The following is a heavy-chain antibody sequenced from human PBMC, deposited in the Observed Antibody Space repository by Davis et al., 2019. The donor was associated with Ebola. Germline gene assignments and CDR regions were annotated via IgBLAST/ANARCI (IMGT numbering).Heavy chain of an antibody. V-gene: IGHV1-46*01. D-gene: IGHD6-6*01. CDR3: ARDRAIAARERIYYYYGMDV. J-gene: IGHJ6*02. CDR1: GYTFTSYY. Sequence: ASVQVSCKASGYTFTSYYMHWVRQAPGQGLEWMGIINPSGGSTSYAQKFQGRVTITRDTSASTAYMELSSLRSEDTAVYYCARDRAIAARERIYYYYGMDVWGQGTTVTVSS. CDR2: INPSGGST.